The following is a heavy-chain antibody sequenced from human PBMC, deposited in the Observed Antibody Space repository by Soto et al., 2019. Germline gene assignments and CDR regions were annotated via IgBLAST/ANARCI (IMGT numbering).Heavy chain of an antibody. J-gene: IGHJ4*02. CDR1: GFTFSSYA. CDR2: ISYDGSNK. D-gene: IGHD6-13*01. V-gene: IGHV3-30-3*01. CDR3: AREGSAAGEPFYFDY. Sequence: GGSLRLSCAASGFTFSSYAMHWVRQAPGKGLEWVAVISYDGSNKYYADSVKGRFTISRDNSKNTLYLQMNSLRAEDTAVYYCAREGSAAGEPFYFDYWGQGTLVTVSS.